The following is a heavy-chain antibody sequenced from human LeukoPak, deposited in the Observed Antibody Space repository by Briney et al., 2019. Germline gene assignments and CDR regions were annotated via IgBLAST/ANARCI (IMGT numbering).Heavy chain of an antibody. CDR2: IYYSGST. V-gene: IGHV4-59*01. J-gene: IGHJ4*02. Sequence: PSETLSLTCTVSGGSISSYYWSWIRQPPGKGLEWIGYIYYSGSTNYNPSLKSRVTISVDTSKNQFSLKLSSVTAADTAVYYCARGGIGVMYYYDSSGYYPIDYWGQGALVTVSS. D-gene: IGHD3-22*01. CDR1: GGSISSYY. CDR3: ARGGIGVMYYYDSSGYYPIDY.